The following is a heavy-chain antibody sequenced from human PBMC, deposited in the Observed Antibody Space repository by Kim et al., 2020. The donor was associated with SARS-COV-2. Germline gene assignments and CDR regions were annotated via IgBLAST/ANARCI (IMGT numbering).Heavy chain of an antibody. CDR1: GFTFSSYA. V-gene: IGHV3-30-3*01. J-gene: IGHJ6*02. Sequence: GGSLRLSCAASGFTFSSYAMHWVRQAPGKGLEWVAVISYDGSNKYYADSVKGRFTISRDNSKNTLYLQMNSLRAEDTAVYYCASSGPVVPAAAHHYYYYYGMDVWGQGTTVTVSS. CDR3: ASSGPVVPAAAHHYYYYYGMDV. D-gene: IGHD2-2*01. CDR2: ISYDGSNK.